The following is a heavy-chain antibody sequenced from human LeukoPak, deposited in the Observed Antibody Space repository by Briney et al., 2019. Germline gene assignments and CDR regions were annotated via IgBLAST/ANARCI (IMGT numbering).Heavy chain of an antibody. D-gene: IGHD2/OR15-2a*01. CDR1: GGSISSGDYY. J-gene: IGHJ5*02. CDR3: ARKPLLNWFDP. CDR2: IYYSGST. V-gene: IGHV4-30-4*01. Sequence: PSETLSLTCTVSGGSISSGDYYWSWIRQPPGKGLEWIGYIYYSGSTYYNPSLKSRVTISVDTSKDQFSLKLSSVTAADTAVYYCARKPLLNWFDPWGQGTLVTVSS.